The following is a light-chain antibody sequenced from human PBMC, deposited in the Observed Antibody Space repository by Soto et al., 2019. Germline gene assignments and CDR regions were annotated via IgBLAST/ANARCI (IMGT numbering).Light chain of an antibody. CDR3: QKYGSPPLT. V-gene: IGKV3-20*01. CDR2: AAS. Sequence: EIVLTQSPGTLSLSPGERATLSCRASQSGVNIFLAWYQQKPGQAPRLLIYAASSRATGIPDRFRGSGSGTDFTLTISRLEPEDFAVYYCQKYGSPPLTFGGGTKVESK. J-gene: IGKJ4*01. CDR1: QSGVNIF.